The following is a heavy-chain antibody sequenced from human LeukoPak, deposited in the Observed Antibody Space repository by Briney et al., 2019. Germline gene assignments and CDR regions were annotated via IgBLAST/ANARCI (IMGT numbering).Heavy chain of an antibody. CDR1: GFTFSGYS. V-gene: IGHV3-21*01. Sequence: PGGSLRLSCAGSGFTFSGYSMSWVRQAPGKGLEWVSFISGSSSYINYADSVKGRFTISRGNAKNSVYLQMNSLRAEDTAMYYCARLPVGAVPASNYFDYWGQGTLVTVSS. CDR3: ARLPVGAVPASNYFDY. CDR2: ISGSSSYI. D-gene: IGHD6-19*01. J-gene: IGHJ4*02.